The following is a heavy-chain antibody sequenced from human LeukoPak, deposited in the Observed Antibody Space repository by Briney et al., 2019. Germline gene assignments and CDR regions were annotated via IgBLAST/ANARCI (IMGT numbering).Heavy chain of an antibody. Sequence: GGSLRLSCAASGFTFSSYAMNWVRQAPGKGLEWVSTISGSGGSKHYADSVEGRFTISRDNSKNTVYLQMNSLRAEDTAIYYCAKLTSASGAYGADVWGQGTTVTVSS. J-gene: IGHJ6*02. V-gene: IGHV3-23*01. CDR3: AKLTSASGAYGADV. CDR2: ISGSGGSK. CDR1: GFTFSSYA. D-gene: IGHD3-10*01.